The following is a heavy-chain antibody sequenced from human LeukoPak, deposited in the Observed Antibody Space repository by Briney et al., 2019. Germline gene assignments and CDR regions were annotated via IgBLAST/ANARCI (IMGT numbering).Heavy chain of an antibody. CDR1: GASIRSSDYY. CDR3: ARTIVGAARYYYYYYYMDV. D-gene: IGHD1-26*01. Sequence: SETLSLTCIVSGASIRSSDYYWGWIRQPPGKGLEWIGYIYYSGSTNYNPSLKSRVTISVDTSKNQFSLKLSSVTAADTAVYYCARTIVGAARYYYYYYYMDVWGKGTTVTVSS. V-gene: IGHV4-61*05. CDR2: IYYSGST. J-gene: IGHJ6*03.